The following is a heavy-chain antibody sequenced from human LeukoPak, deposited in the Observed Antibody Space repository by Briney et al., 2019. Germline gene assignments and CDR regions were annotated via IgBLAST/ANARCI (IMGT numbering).Heavy chain of an antibody. D-gene: IGHD3-22*01. Sequence: PSETLSLTCTVSGGSISSSSYYWGWIRQPPGKGLEWIGSIYYSGSTYYNPSLKSRVTISVDTSKNQFSLKLSSVTAADTAVYYCARQTRDRYYFDYWGQGTLVTVSS. V-gene: IGHV4-39*01. CDR3: ARQTRDRYYFDY. CDR1: GGSISSSSYY. J-gene: IGHJ4*02. CDR2: IYYSGST.